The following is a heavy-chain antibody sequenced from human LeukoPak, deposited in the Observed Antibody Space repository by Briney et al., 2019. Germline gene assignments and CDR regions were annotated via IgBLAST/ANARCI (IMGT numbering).Heavy chain of an antibody. V-gene: IGHV4-4*07. CDR3: ARAAGMDV. CDR1: RGSISGYY. Sequence: PSETLSLTCTVSRGSISGYYWNWIRQPAGKGLEWIGRIDTSGSTDYSPSLKSRVTMSVDMSKNQFSLRLSSVTAADTAVYYCARAAGMDVWGQGTTVTVSS. J-gene: IGHJ6*02. CDR2: IDTSGST.